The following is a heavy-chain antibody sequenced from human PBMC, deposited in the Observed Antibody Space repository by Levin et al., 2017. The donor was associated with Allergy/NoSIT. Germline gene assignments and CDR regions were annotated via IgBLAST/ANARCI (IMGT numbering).Heavy chain of an antibody. Sequence: PAASVKVSCKASGYTFTGYFMHWVRQAPGQGLEWMGWINPSSGDTHYAQDFQGRVTITRDTSINTAYMELSRLTSDDTAVYYCARGMNTITTGGYWGQGTLVTVSS. CDR2: INPSSGDT. CDR1: GYTFTGYF. J-gene: IGHJ4*02. V-gene: IGHV1-2*02. CDR3: ARGMNTITTGGY. D-gene: IGHD4-11*01.